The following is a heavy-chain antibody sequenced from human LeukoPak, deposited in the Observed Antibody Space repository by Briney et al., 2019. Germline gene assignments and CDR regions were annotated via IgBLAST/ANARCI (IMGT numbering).Heavy chain of an antibody. CDR1: GYTFTSYD. CDR2: MNPNSGNT. V-gene: IGHV1-8*01. CDR3: ARVYYGSGSYYAY. Sequence: ASVKVSCKASGYTFTSYDINWVRQATGQGLEWMGWMNPNSGNTGYAQKFQGRVSMTRNTSISTAYMELSSLRSEDTAVYYCARVYYGSGSYYAYWGQGTLVTVSS. D-gene: IGHD3-10*01. J-gene: IGHJ4*02.